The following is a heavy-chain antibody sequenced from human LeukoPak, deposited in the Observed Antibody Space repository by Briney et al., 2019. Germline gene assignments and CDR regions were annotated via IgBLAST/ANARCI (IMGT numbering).Heavy chain of an antibody. CDR2: ISGSGGST. D-gene: IGHD2-2*01. J-gene: IGHJ4*02. V-gene: IGHV3-23*01. CDR1: GFTFSSYA. Sequence: GGSLRLSCAASGFTFSSYAMSWVRQAPGKGLEWVSAISGSGGSTYYADSVKGRFTISRDNSKNTLYLQVNSLRAEDTAVYYCAKDLGVVPAATPWDYWGQGTLVTVSS. CDR3: AKDLGVVPAATPWDY.